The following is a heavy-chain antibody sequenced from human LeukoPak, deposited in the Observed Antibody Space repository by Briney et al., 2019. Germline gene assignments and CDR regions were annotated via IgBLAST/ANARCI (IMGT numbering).Heavy chain of an antibody. CDR1: GFTFSAYG. D-gene: IGHD2-2*01. V-gene: IGHV3-23*01. CDR3: AKRDCSSTSCYYYYYYMDV. Sequence: GGSLRLSCAASGFTFSAYGMSWVRQSPRKGLEWVSGVSGADGTTYYADSVKGRFTISRDNSKSTLYLQMNNLRAEDTAVYYCAKRDCSSTSCYYYYYYMDVWGKGTTVTVSS. J-gene: IGHJ6*03. CDR2: VSGADGTT.